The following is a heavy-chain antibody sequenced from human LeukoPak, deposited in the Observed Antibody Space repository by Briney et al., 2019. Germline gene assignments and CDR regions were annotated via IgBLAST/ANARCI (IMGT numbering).Heavy chain of an antibody. V-gene: IGHV3-48*03. D-gene: IGHD3-10*02. CDR2: ISSSGSTI. J-gene: IGHJ6*04. Sequence: PGGSLRHSCAASGFTFSSYEMNWVRQAPGKGLEWVSYISSSGSTIYCADSVKGRFTISRDNAKNSLYLQMNSLRAEDTAVYYCAELGITMIGGVWGKGTTVTISS. CDR3: AELGITMIGGV. CDR1: GFTFSSYE.